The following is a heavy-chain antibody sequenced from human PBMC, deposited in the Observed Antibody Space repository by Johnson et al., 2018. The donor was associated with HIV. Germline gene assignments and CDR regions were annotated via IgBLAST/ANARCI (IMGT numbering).Heavy chain of an antibody. V-gene: IGHV3-30*02. J-gene: IGHJ3*02. CDR3: AKASGNGYYVDAFDI. Sequence: MQLVESGGGVVQPGGSLRLSCAASGFNFSNYGIHWVRQAPGKVLEWVAFIRYDGSNKYYADSMKGRFTISRDNSKNTLYMQMNSLRAEDTAVYYCAKASGNGYYVDAFDIWGQGTRVTVSS. CDR2: IRYDGSNK. CDR1: GFNFSNYG. D-gene: IGHD3-3*01.